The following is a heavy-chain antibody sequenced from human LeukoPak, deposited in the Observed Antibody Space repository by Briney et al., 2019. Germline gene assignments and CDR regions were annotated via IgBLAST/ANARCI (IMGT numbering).Heavy chain of an antibody. CDR3: AKDRDYDFYFYGMDV. CDR2: ISWNSGTT. Sequence: GGSLRLSCVASGFTFDDYAMHWVRQAPGKGLEWVLGISWNSGTTGYADSVKGRFTISRDNAKKSLDLQMNSLSAEDTALYYCAKDRDYDFYFYGMDVWGQGTTVTVSS. D-gene: IGHD4/OR15-4a*01. J-gene: IGHJ6*02. CDR1: GFTFDDYA. V-gene: IGHV3-9*01.